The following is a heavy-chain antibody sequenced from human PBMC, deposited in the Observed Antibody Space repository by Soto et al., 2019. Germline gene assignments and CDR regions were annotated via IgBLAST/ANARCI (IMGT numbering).Heavy chain of an antibody. V-gene: IGHV4-31*03. D-gene: IGHD3-22*01. CDR3: TRHYVYVSSKSDAFEI. J-gene: IGHJ3*02. Sequence: QVQLQESGPGLVKPSQTLSLTCTASGGSISSGGYYWSWIRPHPGKGLESLGYIYHSGRTYSTAPIRTRITISLDTSKNQLSLQLSSVTAAVTPVYYCTRHYVYVSSKSDAFEIWRQGKMVTVSS. CDR1: GGSISSGGYY. CDR2: IYHSGRT.